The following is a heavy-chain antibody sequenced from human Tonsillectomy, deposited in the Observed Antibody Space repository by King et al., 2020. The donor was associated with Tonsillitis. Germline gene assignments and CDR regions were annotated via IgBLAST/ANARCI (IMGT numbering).Heavy chain of an antibody. CDR2: ANHSGST. D-gene: IGHD3-3*01. CDR1: GGSLSTFY. J-gene: IGHJ6*03. Sequence: VQLQQWGAGLLKPSETLSLTCAVYGGSLSTFYWTWIRQPPGKGLEWIGEANHSGSTNYNPSLKSRVTISVDTSRNQFSLRLTSVTAADTAVYYCARGAYDLWTGYSDYMDVWAKGTTVTVSS. V-gene: IGHV4-34*01. CDR3: ARGAYDLWTGYSDYMDV.